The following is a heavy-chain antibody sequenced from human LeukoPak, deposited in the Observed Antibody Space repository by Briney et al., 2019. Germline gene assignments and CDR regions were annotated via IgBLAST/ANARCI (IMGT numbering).Heavy chain of an antibody. Sequence: ASVKVSCKASGYTFSGYYMHWVRQAPGQELERMGQINPNNGGTNYAQKFQGRVTMTRDTSISTAYMELSRLTSADTAVYYCARPYSGYEWCDYWGQGTLVTVS. D-gene: IGHD5-12*01. CDR2: INPNNGGT. J-gene: IGHJ4*02. CDR1: GYTFSGYY. V-gene: IGHV1-2*06. CDR3: ARPYSGYEWCDY.